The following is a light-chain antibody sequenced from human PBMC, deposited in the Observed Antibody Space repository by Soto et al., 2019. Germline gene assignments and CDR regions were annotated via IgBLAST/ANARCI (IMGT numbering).Light chain of an antibody. V-gene: IGKV3-20*01. CDR3: QQYGNAPIT. Sequence: ETVLTQSPGTLSLSPGERATLSCRAAQTVYSSLLAWYQQKPGQAPRLLIYGASSRATGIPDRFSGSGSGTDFTLTISRVEPEDFAVYHCQQYGNAPITFGHGTRLEIK. CDR1: QTVYSSL. J-gene: IGKJ5*01. CDR2: GAS.